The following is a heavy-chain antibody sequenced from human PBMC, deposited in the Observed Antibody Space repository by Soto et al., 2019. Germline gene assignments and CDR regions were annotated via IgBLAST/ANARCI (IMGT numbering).Heavy chain of an antibody. J-gene: IGHJ4*02. D-gene: IGHD6-25*01. CDR1: GFIFTTYD. V-gene: IGHV1-3*01. CDR3: AKDHTTSGSYRGDS. CDR2: INGGNGNT. Sequence: ASVKVSCKASGFIFTTYDINWVRQAPGQRLEWMGWINGGNGNTEYSQKFQGRVTITRDTSAGAVYMELSSLRSEDTAVYYCAKDHTTSGSYRGDSWGQGTLVTVSS.